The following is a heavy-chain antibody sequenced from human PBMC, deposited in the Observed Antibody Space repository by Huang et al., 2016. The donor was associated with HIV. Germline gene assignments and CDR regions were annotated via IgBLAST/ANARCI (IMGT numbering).Heavy chain of an antibody. J-gene: IGHJ4*02. Sequence: QVQLVQSGAEVKKPGSSVKVSCKASGGSFRNFAIGWVRQAPGQGLKWMGGVIPNLGTANYAQKFQGRVTIIADESTSTAYMELSSLRSEDTAVYYCATVDYYDTSGPQRGYFDNWGQGTLVTVSS. CDR2: VIPNLGTA. D-gene: IGHD3-22*01. V-gene: IGHV1-69*01. CDR1: GGSFRNFA. CDR3: ATVDYYDTSGPQRGYFDN.